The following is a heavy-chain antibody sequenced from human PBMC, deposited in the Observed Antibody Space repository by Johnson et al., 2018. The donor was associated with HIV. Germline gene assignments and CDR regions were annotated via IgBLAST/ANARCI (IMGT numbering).Heavy chain of an antibody. D-gene: IGHD3-22*01. J-gene: IGHJ3*01. CDR1: GFTFSSYA. CDR2: VSGSGTGT. Sequence: VQLVESGGGLMQPGGSLRLSCAASGFTFSSYAMSWVRQSPGKGLEWVSAVSGSGTGTYYADSVKGRVTISRDNSKSTLFLQMNSLRAEDTAVYYCAKARRAYDSRGYYYAYDAFDLWVQGTMVTVSS. V-gene: IGHV3-23*04. CDR3: AKARRAYDSRGYYYAYDAFDL.